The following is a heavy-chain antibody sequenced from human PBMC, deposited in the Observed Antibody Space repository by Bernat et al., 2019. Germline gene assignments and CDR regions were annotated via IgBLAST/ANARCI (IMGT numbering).Heavy chain of an antibody. CDR1: GFTFSGDW. CDR3: VRSVSGAAGFFDY. J-gene: IGHJ4*02. V-gene: IGHV3-74*01. Sequence: EVKLVKSGGGLIQPGGSLRLSCAASGFTFSGDWMHWVRQVPGKGLVWVSRINGDGTITDYADSVKGRFTISRDNAKNTLYLQMNSLRVEDTAVYYCVRSVSGAAGFFDYWGPGSLVTVSS. D-gene: IGHD5/OR15-5a*01. CDR2: INGDGTIT.